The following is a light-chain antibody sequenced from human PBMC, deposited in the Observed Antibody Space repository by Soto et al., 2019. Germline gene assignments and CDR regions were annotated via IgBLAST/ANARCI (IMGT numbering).Light chain of an antibody. V-gene: IGLV1-44*01. J-gene: IGLJ2*01. Sequence: QSVLTQPPSASGTPGQTVTISCSGSSSNIGDNSANWYQQLPGTAPKLLIYSNDQRPSGVPDRFSGSKSGTSGSLAISGLQSDDEGDYYCAAWDDSLKGPVFGGGTKVTVL. CDR1: SSNIGDNS. CDR2: SND. CDR3: AAWDDSLKGPV.